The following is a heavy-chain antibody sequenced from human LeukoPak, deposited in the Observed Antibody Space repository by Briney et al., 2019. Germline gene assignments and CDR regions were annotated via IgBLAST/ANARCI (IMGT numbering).Heavy chain of an antibody. CDR3: ARSGYGGNRPEAF. CDR1: GGSFSGYY. Sequence: SETLSLTCAVYGGSFSGYYWSWIRQPPGKGLEWIGEINHSGSTNYNPSLKSRVTISVDTSKNQFSLKLSSVTAADTAVYYCARSGYGGNRPEAFWGQGTLVTVSS. J-gene: IGHJ4*02. D-gene: IGHD4-23*01. CDR2: INHSGST. V-gene: IGHV4-34*01.